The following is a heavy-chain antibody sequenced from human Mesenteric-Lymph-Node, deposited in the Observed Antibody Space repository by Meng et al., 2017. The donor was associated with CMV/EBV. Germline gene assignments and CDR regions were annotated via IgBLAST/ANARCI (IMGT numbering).Heavy chain of an antibody. V-gene: IGHV4-34*01. CDR2: INHSGST. D-gene: IGHD3-9*01. Sequence: VHVHRWGAGLLTPSETLSVTCAVFGGSFSGYYWNWIRQSPEKGLEWIGEINHSGSTTYNPSFTSRIIISVDTSTNQISLNMSSVTAADTAVYYCARGSSYDILTGYFDYWGQGALVTVSS. CDR1: GGSFSGYY. J-gene: IGHJ4*02. CDR3: ARGSSYDILTGYFDY.